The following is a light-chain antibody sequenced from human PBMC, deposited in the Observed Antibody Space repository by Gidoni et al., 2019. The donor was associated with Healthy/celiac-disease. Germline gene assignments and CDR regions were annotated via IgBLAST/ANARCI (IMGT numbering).Light chain of an antibody. V-gene: IGKV4-1*01. J-gene: IGKJ2*01. CDR2: WAS. CDR3: QQYYSTPYT. Sequence: DIVMTQSPDFLAVSLGARATINCKSSQSVLYRSNNQNYLAWYQQKPGQPPRLLIYWASTRETGVPDRFSGSGSGTDFTLTISSLQAEDVAVYYCQQYYSTPYTFGQGTKLEIK. CDR1: QSVLYRSNNQNY.